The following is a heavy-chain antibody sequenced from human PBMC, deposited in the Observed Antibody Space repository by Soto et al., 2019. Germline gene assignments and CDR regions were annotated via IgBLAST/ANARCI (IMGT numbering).Heavy chain of an antibody. J-gene: IGHJ4*02. CDR1: GGTFSSYA. D-gene: IGHD5-18*01. Sequence: SVKVSCKASGGTFSSYAISWVRQAPGQGLEWMGGIIPIFGTANYAQKFQGRVTITADESTSTAYMELSSLRSEDTAVYYCARAWYSPWIQLWFDYWGQGTLGTVSS. CDR2: IIPIFGTA. CDR3: ARAWYSPWIQLWFDY. V-gene: IGHV1-69*13.